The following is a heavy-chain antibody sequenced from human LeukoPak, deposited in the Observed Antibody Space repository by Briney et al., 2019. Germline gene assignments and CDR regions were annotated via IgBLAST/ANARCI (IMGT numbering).Heavy chain of an antibody. J-gene: IGHJ6*02. V-gene: IGHV1-69*13. D-gene: IGHD3-22*01. Sequence: SVKVSSKASGGTFSSYAISWVRQAPGQGLEWMGGIIPIFGTANYAQKFQGRVTITADESTSTAYMELSSLRSEDTAVYYCARDVRIVASWYYYGMDVWGQGTTVTVSS. CDR1: GGTFSSYA. CDR2: IIPIFGTA. CDR3: ARDVRIVASWYYYGMDV.